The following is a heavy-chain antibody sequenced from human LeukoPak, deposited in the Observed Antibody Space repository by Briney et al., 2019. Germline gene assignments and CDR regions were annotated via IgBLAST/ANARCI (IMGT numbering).Heavy chain of an antibody. CDR1: GGTFSSYA. CDR3: ARDSRDNSGSGWFDP. Sequence: ASVKVSCKASGGTFSSYAISWVRQAPGQGLEWLGWITTNTGNPTYAQAFTGRFVFSLDTSVSTAFLQISSLKAEDTAVYYCARDSRDNSGSGWFDPWGQGTLVTVSS. V-gene: IGHV7-4-1*02. J-gene: IGHJ5*02. D-gene: IGHD3-22*01. CDR2: ITTNTGNP.